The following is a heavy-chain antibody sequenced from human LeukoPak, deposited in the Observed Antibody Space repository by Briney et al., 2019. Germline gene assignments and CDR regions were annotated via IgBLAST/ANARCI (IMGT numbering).Heavy chain of an antibody. D-gene: IGHD6-13*01. Sequence: GESLKISCKGSGYSFTSYWIGWVRQMPGKGLECMGIIYPGDSDTRYSPSFQGQVTISADKSISTAYLQWSSLKASDTAMYYCARHPYSSSWYGGYYFDYWGQGTLVTVSS. CDR3: ARHPYSSSWYGGYYFDY. V-gene: IGHV5-51*01. CDR2: IYPGDSDT. CDR1: GYSFTSYW. J-gene: IGHJ4*02.